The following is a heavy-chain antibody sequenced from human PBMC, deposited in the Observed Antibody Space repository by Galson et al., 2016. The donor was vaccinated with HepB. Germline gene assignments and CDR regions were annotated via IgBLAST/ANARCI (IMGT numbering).Heavy chain of an antibody. CDR1: GYTFVNTG. V-gene: IGHV1-18*01. CDR2: ISNHNGNT. Sequence: QSGAEVKKPGASVKVSCKASGYTFVNTGLNWVRQAPGQGLEWLGWISNHNGNTRYSQKLQGRLTLTTDTSTSTAYMELRSLRSNDTAVYYCARGPWNYDYNDGMDLWGHGTVVTVSS. CDR3: ARGPWNYDYNDGMDL. D-gene: IGHD1-1*01. J-gene: IGHJ6*02.